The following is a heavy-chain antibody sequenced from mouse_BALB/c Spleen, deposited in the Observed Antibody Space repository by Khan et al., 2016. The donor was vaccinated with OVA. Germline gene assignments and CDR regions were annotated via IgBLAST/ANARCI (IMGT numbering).Heavy chain of an antibody. J-gene: IGHJ2*01. CDR3: APYCFGSSRYFDY. CDR2: IDPANGNT. V-gene: IGHV14-3*02. D-gene: IGHD1-1*01. Sequence: VQLQQSGAELVKPGASVKLSCTASGFNIKDTYMHWVKQRPEQGLEWIGRIDPANGNTKYDPKFQGKATITADTSSNTAYLQLSSLTSEGTAVYYCAPYCFGSSRYFDYWGQGTTLTVAS. CDR1: GFNIKDTY.